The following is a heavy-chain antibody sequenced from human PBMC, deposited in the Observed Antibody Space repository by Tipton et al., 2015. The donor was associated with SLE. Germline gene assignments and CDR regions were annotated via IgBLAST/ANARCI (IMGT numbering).Heavy chain of an antibody. CDR3: SRDCWGGGLYYYYGMDV. J-gene: IGHJ6*02. CDR2: IYTSGST. V-gene: IGHV4-4*07. D-gene: IGHD2-21*01. CDR1: GGSISSYY. Sequence: TLSLTCTVSGGSISSYYWSWIRQPAGKGLEWIGRIYTSGSTNYNPSLKSRVTMSVDTSKNQFSLKLSSVTAADTAVYYCSRDCWGGGLYYYYGMDVWGQGTTVTVSS.